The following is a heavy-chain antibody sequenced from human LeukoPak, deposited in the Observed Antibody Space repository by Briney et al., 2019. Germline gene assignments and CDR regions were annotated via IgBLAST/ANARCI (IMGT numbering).Heavy chain of an antibody. Sequence: GGSLRLSCAASGFTFDDYAMHWVRQAPGKGLEWVSGISWNSGSIGYADSVKGRFTISRDNAKNSLYLQMNSLRAEDTAVYYCARMVAATRWGQGTLVTVSS. CDR1: GFTFDDYA. V-gene: IGHV3-9*01. CDR3: ARMVAATR. D-gene: IGHD2-15*01. CDR2: ISWNSGSI. J-gene: IGHJ4*02.